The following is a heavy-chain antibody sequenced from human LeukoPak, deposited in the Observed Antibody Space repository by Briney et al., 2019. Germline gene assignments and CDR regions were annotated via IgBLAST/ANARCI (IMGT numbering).Heavy chain of an antibody. CDR1: GFTFDDYA. Sequence: GGSLRLSCAASGFTFDDYAMHWVRQAPGKGLEWVSGISWNGGSIGYADSVKGRFTISRDNAKNSLYLQMNSLRAEDTALYYCASQKVIGSFDYWGQGTLVTVSS. J-gene: IGHJ4*02. CDR2: ISWNGGSI. D-gene: IGHD5/OR15-5a*01. CDR3: ASQKVIGSFDY. V-gene: IGHV3-9*01.